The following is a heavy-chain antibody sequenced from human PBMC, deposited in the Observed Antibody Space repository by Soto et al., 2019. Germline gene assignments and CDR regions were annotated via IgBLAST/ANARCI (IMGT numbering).Heavy chain of an antibody. D-gene: IGHD6-13*01. J-gene: IGHJ4*02. CDR2: IVVGSGNT. CDR1: GFTFTSSA. Sequence: VKVSCKASGFTFTSSAVQWVRQARGQRLEWIGWIVVGSGNTNYAQKFQERVTITRDMSTSTAYMELSSLRSEDTAVYYCAADGIKAAGNFDYWGQGTLVTVSS. V-gene: IGHV1-58*01. CDR3: AADGIKAAGNFDY.